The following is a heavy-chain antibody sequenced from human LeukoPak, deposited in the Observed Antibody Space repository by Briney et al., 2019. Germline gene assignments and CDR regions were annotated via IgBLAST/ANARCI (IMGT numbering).Heavy chain of an antibody. Sequence: GGSLRLSCAASGFTFSSYAMSWVRQAPGKGLEWVSAISGSGGSTYYADSVKGRFTISRDNSKNTLYLQMNGLRAEDTAVYYCAKDLGYYDFWSGPYYFDYWGQGTLVTVSS. J-gene: IGHJ4*02. V-gene: IGHV3-23*01. D-gene: IGHD3-3*01. CDR3: AKDLGYYDFWSGPYYFDY. CDR1: GFTFSSYA. CDR2: ISGSGGST.